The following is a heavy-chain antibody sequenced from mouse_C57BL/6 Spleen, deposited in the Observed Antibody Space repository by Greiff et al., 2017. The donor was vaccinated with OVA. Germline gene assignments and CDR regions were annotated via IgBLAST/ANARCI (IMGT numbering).Heavy chain of an antibody. CDR1: GFTFSSYT. CDR3: ARHGFTSYYYAMDY. Sequence: EVQLVESGGGLVKPGGSLKLSCAASGFTFSSYTMSWVRQTPEKRLEWVATISGGGGNTYYPDSVKGRFTISRDNAKNTLYLQMSSLRSEDTALYYCARHGFTSYYYAMDYWGQGTSVTVSS. D-gene: IGHD2-12*01. V-gene: IGHV5-9*01. J-gene: IGHJ4*01. CDR2: ISGGGGNT.